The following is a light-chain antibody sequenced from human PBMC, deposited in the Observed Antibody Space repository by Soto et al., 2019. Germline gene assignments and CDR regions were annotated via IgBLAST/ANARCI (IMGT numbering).Light chain of an antibody. Sequence: DIQMTQSPSTLSASVGDRVTITCRASQSISNWLAWYQQKPGKAPKLLIYAASTLQSGVPSTFSGSGSGTDFALTISSLQPEDFATYYCHQTAANPWTFAQGTKVDIK. V-gene: IGKV1-39*01. J-gene: IGKJ1*01. CDR1: QSISNW. CDR2: AAS. CDR3: HQTAANPWT.